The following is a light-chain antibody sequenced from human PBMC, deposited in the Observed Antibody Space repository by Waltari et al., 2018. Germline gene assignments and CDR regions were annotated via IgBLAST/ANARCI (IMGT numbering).Light chain of an antibody. Sequence: EVVLTQSPGTLSLSPGESATLSCRTSESVRRALIWYQQKPGQAPRLLIYDSSTRATGVPDRFSGSGFGTDFSLTISKLEPEGFAVYYCQHNVRLPVTFGQGTRVEIK. V-gene: IGKV3-20*01. J-gene: IGKJ1*01. CDR2: DSS. CDR1: ESVRRA. CDR3: QHNVRLPVT.